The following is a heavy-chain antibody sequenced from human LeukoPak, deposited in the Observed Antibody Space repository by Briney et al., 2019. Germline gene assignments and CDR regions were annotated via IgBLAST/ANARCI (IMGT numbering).Heavy chain of an antibody. CDR3: AKGGGEGATLDY. J-gene: IGHJ4*02. CDR1: GFTFSSYG. Sequence: TGRSLRLSCAASGFTFSSYGMHWVRQAPGKGLEWVAVISYDGSNKYYADSVKGRFTISRDNSKNTLYLQMNSLRAEDTAVYYCAKGGGEGATLDYWGQGTLVTVSS. V-gene: IGHV3-30*18. CDR2: ISYDGSNK. D-gene: IGHD1-26*01.